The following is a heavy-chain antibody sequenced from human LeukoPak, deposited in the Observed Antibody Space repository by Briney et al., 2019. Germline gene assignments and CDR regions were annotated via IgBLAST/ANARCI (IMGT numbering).Heavy chain of an antibody. V-gene: IGHV3-30*02. Sequence: GGSLRLSCAASGFTFSTYGMHWVRRAPGKGLEWVAFIRNDGSTKYYADSVKGRFTISRDNSKNTLYLQMNSLRAEDTAVYYCARDITIAAAGDFDYWGQGTLVTVSS. CDR2: IRNDGSTK. J-gene: IGHJ4*02. CDR1: GFTFSTYG. D-gene: IGHD6-13*01. CDR3: ARDITIAAAGDFDY.